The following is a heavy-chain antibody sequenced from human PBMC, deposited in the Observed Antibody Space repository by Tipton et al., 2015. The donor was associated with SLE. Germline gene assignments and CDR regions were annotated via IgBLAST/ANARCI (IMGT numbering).Heavy chain of an antibody. CDR3: ARDSPIVAGTFDS. CDR1: GASMSPYY. J-gene: IGHJ4*02. Sequence: LRLSCTVSGASMSPYYWSWIRQPAGEGLEWIGRIYASGSTNYNPSLRSRAAMSVDTSKSHVSLKLTSVTAADTAVYYCARDSPIVAGTFDSWGQGTLVIVSA. D-gene: IGHD5-12*01. V-gene: IGHV4-4*07. CDR2: IYASGST.